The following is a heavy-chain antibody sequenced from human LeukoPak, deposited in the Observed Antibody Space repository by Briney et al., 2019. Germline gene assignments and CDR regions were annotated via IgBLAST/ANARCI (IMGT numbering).Heavy chain of an antibody. J-gene: IGHJ5*02. Sequence: GASVKVSCKASGYTFTSYDINWVRQATGQGLEWMGWMNPNSGNTGYAQKFQGRVTMTRNTSISTAYMELSSLRSEDTAVYYCAGGLLRDGTFDPWGQGTLVTVSS. CDR2: MNPNSGNT. D-gene: IGHD5-24*01. CDR3: AGGLLRDGTFDP. CDR1: GYTFTSYD. V-gene: IGHV1-8*01.